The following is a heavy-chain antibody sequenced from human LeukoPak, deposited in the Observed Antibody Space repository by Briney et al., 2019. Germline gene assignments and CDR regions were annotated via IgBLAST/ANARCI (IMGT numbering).Heavy chain of an antibody. CDR2: FYHGGST. V-gene: IGHV4-38-2*02. D-gene: IGHD2-15*01. J-gene: IGHJ4*02. CDR1: GYSISTGYY. CDR3: ARGDCSGGSCYSTGLFDY. Sequence: SETLSLSCTVSGYSISTGYYWDWIRQPPGKGLEWIGTFYHGGSTYYNPSLKSRVTISVDTSKNQFSLKLSSVTAADTAVYYCARGDCSGGSCYSTGLFDYWGQGTLVTVSS.